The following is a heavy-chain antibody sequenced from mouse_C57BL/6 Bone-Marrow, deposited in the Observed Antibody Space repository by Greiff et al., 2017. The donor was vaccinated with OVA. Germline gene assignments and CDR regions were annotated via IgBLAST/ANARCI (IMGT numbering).Heavy chain of an antibody. CDR2: IYPRSGNT. CDR3: ARSLGPRFAY. D-gene: IGHD4-1*01. V-gene: IGHV1-81*01. Sequence: VQLQQSGAELARPGASVKLSCKASGYTFTSYGISWVKQRTGQGLEWIGEIYPRSGNTYYNEKFKGKATLPADKSSSTAYMELRSLTSEDSEVYFCARSLGPRFAYWGQGTLVTVSA. CDR1: GYTFTSYG. J-gene: IGHJ3*01.